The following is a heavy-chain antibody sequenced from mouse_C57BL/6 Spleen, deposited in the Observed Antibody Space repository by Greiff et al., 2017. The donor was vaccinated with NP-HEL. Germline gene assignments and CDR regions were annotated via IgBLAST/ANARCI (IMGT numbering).Heavy chain of an antibody. CDR3: ARSGDYGSSYVWFAY. D-gene: IGHD1-1*01. CDR1: GYTFTSYW. CDR2: INPSNGGT. V-gene: IGHV1-53*01. Sequence: QVQLKQSGTELVKPGASVKLSCKASGYTFTSYWMHWVKQRPGQGLEWIGNINPSNGGTNYNEKFKSKATLTVDKSSSTAYMQLSSLTSEDSAVYYCARSGDYGSSYVWFAYWGQGTLVTVSA. J-gene: IGHJ3*01.